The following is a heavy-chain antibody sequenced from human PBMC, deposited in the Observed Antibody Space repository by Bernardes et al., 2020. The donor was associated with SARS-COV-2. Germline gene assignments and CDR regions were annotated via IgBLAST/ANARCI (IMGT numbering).Heavy chain of an antibody. V-gene: IGHV1-46*04. CDR1: GYSFTNYY. CDR2: INSSGGST. D-gene: IGHD3-10*01. Sequence: ASVKVSCKASGYSFTNYYIHWVRQAPGKGLEWMGIINSSGGSTSYAQKLQGRVTMTRDTSTSTIYMELSSLRSEDTAVYYCARSSGSGSYYSFDYWGQGTLVTVSS. CDR3: ARSSGSGSYYSFDY. J-gene: IGHJ4*02.